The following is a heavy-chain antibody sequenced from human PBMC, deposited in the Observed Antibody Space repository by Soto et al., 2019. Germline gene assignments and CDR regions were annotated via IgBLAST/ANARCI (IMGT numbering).Heavy chain of an antibody. J-gene: IGHJ5*02. CDR3: ARSANYCSGGSCYEWFDP. CDR2: IIPIFGTA. D-gene: IGHD2-15*01. Sequence: QVQLVQSGAEVKKPGSTVKVSCKASGGTFRSYAISWVRQAPGQGLEWMGGIIPIFGTANYAQKFQGRVTITADESTSTAYMELSSLRSEDTAVYYCARSANYCSGGSCYEWFDPWGQGTLVTVSS. CDR1: GGTFRSYA. V-gene: IGHV1-69*01.